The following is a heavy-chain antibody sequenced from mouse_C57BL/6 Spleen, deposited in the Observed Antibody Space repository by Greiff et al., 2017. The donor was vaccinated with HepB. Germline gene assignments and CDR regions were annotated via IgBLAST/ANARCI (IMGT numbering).Heavy chain of an antibody. CDR2: INPSSGYT. D-gene: IGHD2-4*01. CDR1: GYTFTSYW. V-gene: IGHV1-7*01. Sequence: VQLQQSGAELAKPGASVKLSCKASGYTFTSYWMHWVKQRPGQGLEWIGYINPSSGYTKYNQKFKDKATLTADKSSSTAYMQLSSLTYEDSAVYYCASPYYDYDGPFAYWGQGTLVTVSA. CDR3: ASPYYDYDGPFAY. J-gene: IGHJ3*01.